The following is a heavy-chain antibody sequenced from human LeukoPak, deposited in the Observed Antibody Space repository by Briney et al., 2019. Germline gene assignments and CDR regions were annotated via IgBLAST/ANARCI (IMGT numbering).Heavy chain of an antibody. CDR1: GGSFSGYY. Sequence: SETLSLTCAVYGGSFSGYYWSWIRQPPGKGLEWIGEINHSGSTNYNPSLKSRVTISVDTSKNQFSLKLSSVTAADTAVYYCARGAGADPDYDILTGYSAQTACAFDIWGQGTMVTVSS. V-gene: IGHV4-34*01. J-gene: IGHJ3*02. D-gene: IGHD3-9*01. CDR2: INHSGST. CDR3: ARGAGADPDYDILTGYSAQTACAFDI.